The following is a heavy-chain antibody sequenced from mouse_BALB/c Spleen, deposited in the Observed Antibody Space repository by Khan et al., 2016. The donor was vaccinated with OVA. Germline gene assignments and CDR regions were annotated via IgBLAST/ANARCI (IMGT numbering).Heavy chain of an antibody. V-gene: IGHV1-77*01. CDR3: ASRNYFGYTFAY. CDR1: GYTFTDYY. D-gene: IGHD1-2*01. Sequence: QVQLQQSGAELARHGASVKLSCKAAGYTFTDYYINWVKQRTGQGLEWIGEISPGSGDTYYNERFKGKATLTADKSSSTAYMQLSSLTSEASAVYYCASRNYFGYTFAYWGQGTLVTVSA. J-gene: IGHJ3*01. CDR2: ISPGSGDT.